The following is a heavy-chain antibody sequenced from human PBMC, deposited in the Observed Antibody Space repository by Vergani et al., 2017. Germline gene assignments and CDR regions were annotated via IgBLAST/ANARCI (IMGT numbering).Heavy chain of an antibody. CDR2: IWYDGSNK. D-gene: IGHD3-10*01. Sequence: QVQLVESGGGVVQPGRSLRLSCAASGFTFSSYGMHWVRQAPGKGLEWVAVIWYDGSNKYYEDSVKGRFTISRDNSKNTLYLQMNSLRAEDTAVYYCARPYYYGSGTPFDYWGQGTLVTVSS. V-gene: IGHV3-33*01. CDR3: ARPYYYGSGTPFDY. CDR1: GFTFSSYG. J-gene: IGHJ4*02.